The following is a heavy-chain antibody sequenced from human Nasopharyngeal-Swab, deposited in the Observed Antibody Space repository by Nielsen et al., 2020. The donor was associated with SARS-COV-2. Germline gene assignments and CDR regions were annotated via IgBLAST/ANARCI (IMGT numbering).Heavy chain of an antibody. CDR3: VKGMPQSGGMDV. D-gene: IGHD2-2*01. CDR2: IGAAGGT. J-gene: IGHJ6*03. CDR1: GFTFSSND. V-gene: IGHV3-13*01. Sequence: GESLKISCAASGFTFSSNDMHWVRLPRGKGLEWVSAIGAAGGTYYPDSVKGRFTISRESAKNSLYLQMNSLRAEDTAIYYCVKGMPQSGGMDVWGKGTTVSVSS.